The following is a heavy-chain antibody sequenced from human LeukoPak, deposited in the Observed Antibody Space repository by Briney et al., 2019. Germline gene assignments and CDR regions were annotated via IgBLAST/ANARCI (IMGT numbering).Heavy chain of an antibody. J-gene: IGHJ4*02. Sequence: SETLSLTCSVAGASISDYYWMWIRQPPGKGLEWIGYLYYSGDTKYSPSLKSRVTISEDTSKNQASLKLRSVTAAGTAVYFCARHSLFGVVIYYFDYWGQGTLVTVSS. D-gene: IGHD3-3*02. CDR3: ARHSLFGVVIYYFDY. CDR1: GASISDYY. CDR2: LYYSGDT. V-gene: IGHV4-59*01.